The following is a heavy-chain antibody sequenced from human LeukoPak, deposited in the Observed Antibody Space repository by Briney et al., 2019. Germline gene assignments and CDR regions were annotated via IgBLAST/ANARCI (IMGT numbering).Heavy chain of an antibody. J-gene: IGHJ3*02. CDR2: IFYSGST. CDR3: ARQGYDILTGYIDAFDI. V-gene: IGHV4-59*08. CDR1: GGSISSYY. D-gene: IGHD3-9*01. Sequence: PSETLSLTCTVSGGSISSYYWTWIRQPPGKGLGWIGYIFYSGSTTYNPSLKSRVSISVDTSQNQFSLKLRSVTAADTAIYYCARQGYDILTGYIDAFDIWGQGTMVTVSS.